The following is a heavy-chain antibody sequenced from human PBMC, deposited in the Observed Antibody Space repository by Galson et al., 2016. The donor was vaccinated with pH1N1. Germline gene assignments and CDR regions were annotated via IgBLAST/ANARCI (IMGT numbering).Heavy chain of an antibody. Sequence: SLRLSCAASGFTFSSYAMSWVRQAPGKGLEWVSGIRGSGGSGDRAYYADSAKGRFTISRDDSKNTVYLQMNSLRAEDTAVYYCAKSNEITVIAVIRHFDYWGQGTRVIVSS. CDR2: IRGSGGSGDRA. CDR3: AKSNEITVIAVIRHFDY. D-gene: IGHD3-22*01. J-gene: IGHJ4*02. CDR1: GFTFSSYA. V-gene: IGHV3-23*01.